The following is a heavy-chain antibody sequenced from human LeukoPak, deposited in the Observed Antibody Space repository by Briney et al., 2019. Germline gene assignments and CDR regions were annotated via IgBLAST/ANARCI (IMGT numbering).Heavy chain of an antibody. J-gene: IGHJ3*02. CDR3: ARERDSNFPHAFDI. CDR1: GFTFSSYG. CDR2: ISYDGSNK. Sequence: GGSLRLSCAASGFTFSSYGMHWVCQAPGKGLEWVAVISYDGSNKYYADSVKGRFTISRDNSKNTLYLQMNSLRAEDTAVYYCARERDSNFPHAFDIWGQGTMVTVSS. D-gene: IGHD4-11*01. V-gene: IGHV3-30*19.